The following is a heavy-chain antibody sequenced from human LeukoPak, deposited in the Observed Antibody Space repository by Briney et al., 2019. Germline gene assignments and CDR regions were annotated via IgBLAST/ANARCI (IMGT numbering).Heavy chain of an antibody. J-gene: IGHJ4*02. CDR3: ARGLGLRVMTTVTTFDY. CDR2: VNHSGRT. D-gene: IGHD4-17*01. CDR1: GGSFSEHY. Sequence: SETMSLTCGVYGGSFSEHYWSWIRRPPGKGLEWIGEVNHSGRTNYNPSLKSRVTISADRSQDQFSLKLSSVTAADTAVYYCARGLGLRVMTTVTTFDYWGQGTLVTVSS. V-gene: IGHV4-34*01.